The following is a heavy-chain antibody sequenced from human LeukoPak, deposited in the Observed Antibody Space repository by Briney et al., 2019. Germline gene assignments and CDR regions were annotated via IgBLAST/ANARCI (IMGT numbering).Heavy chain of an antibody. CDR2: INAGNGNT. CDR3: ARGARIAAADSNWFDP. CDR1: GYTFTSYA. Sequence: ASVKVSCKASGYTFTSYAMHWVRQAPGQRLEWMGWINAGNGNTKYSQKFQGRVTITRDTSASTAYMELSSLRSEDTAVYYCARGARIAAADSNWFDPCGQGTLVTVSS. V-gene: IGHV1-3*01. D-gene: IGHD6-13*01. J-gene: IGHJ5*02.